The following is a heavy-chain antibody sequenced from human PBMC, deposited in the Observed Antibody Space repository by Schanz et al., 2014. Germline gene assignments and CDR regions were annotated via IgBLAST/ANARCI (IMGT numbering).Heavy chain of an antibody. D-gene: IGHD3-22*01. V-gene: IGHV3-7*01. Sequence: EVQLVESGGGLVKPGGSLRLSCAASGFTFSSYWMSWVRQAPGKGLEWVANIKQDGSETYYVDSLKGRFTISSDNAKNSLYLQMNSLRAEDTAVYYCARDKGGYYPFDYWGQGSLVTVSS. J-gene: IGHJ4*02. CDR2: IKQDGSET. CDR3: ARDKGGYYPFDY. CDR1: GFTFSSYW.